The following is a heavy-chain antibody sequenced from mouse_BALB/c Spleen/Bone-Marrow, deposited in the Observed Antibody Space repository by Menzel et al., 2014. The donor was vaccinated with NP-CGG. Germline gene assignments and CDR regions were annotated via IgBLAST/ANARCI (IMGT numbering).Heavy chain of an antibody. CDR2: IYPGDGDT. CDR3: ASRRDYSYALDY. J-gene: IGHJ4*01. Sequence: VMLVESGAELVRPGSSVKISCKASGYTFSNYWMNWMKQRPGQGLEWIGQIYPGDGDTNYIGKFTGKATLTADNSSSTAYMQLSSLTSEDSAVYFGASRRDYSYALDYWGQGTSVTVSS. D-gene: IGHD1-1*01. CDR1: GYTFSNYW. V-gene: IGHV1-80*01.